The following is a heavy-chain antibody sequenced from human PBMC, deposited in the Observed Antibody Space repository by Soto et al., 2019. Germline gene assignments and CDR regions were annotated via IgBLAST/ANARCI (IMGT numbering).Heavy chain of an antibody. CDR1: GGSISSSSYY. Sequence: PSETLSLTCTVSGGSISSSSYYWGWIRQPPGKGLEWIGSIYYSGSTYYNPSLKSRVTISVDTSKNQFSLKLSSVTAADTAVYYCARLSLHYDFWSGYYEAYYYGMDVWGQGTTVTVSS. J-gene: IGHJ6*02. CDR3: ARLSLHYDFWSGYYEAYYYGMDV. D-gene: IGHD3-3*01. CDR2: IYYSGST. V-gene: IGHV4-39*01.